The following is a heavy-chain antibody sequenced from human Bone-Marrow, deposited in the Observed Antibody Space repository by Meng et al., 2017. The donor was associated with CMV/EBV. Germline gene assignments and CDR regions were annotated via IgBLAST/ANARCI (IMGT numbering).Heavy chain of an antibody. CDR1: GDSISSSGYY. V-gene: IGHV4-39*01. D-gene: IGHD3-9*01. Sequence: SETLSLTCTVFGDSISSSGYYWVWIRQPPGQGLEWIGSVYFGASTYYNLSLKSRAAISVDTSKNQFSLRLSSVAAADTALYYCARHAYIGWSGPWFDPWGQGTQVTVSS. J-gene: IGHJ5*02. CDR3: ARHAYIGWSGPWFDP. CDR2: VYFGAST.